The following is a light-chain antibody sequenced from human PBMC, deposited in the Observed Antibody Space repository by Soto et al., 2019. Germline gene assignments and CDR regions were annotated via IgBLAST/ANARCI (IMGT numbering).Light chain of an antibody. Sequence: DIVMTQSPDSLAVSLGERATINCKSSQTVLYSSNNKNYLAWYQQKPGQPPKLLIYWASTRESGVPDRFSGSGSGTDFTLTISSLQAEDVAVYCCQQYYSTITFGQGTRLEIK. CDR3: QQYYSTIT. V-gene: IGKV4-1*01. J-gene: IGKJ5*01. CDR1: QTVLYSSNNKNY. CDR2: WAS.